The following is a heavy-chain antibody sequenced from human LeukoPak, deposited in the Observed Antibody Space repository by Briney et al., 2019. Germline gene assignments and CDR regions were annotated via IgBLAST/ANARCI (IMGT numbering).Heavy chain of an antibody. CDR3: ASLPGYYWSLKHPGTEY. Sequence: PSETLSLTGTVSGGSISSSSYYWGWVRQPPGKGLAWIGSIYYSGSTYYNPSLKSRVTISVDTSKNQFSLKLSSVTAADTAVYYCASLPGYYWSLKHPGTEYWGQGTLVTVSS. J-gene: IGHJ4*02. CDR2: IYYSGST. D-gene: IGHD1-1*01. V-gene: IGHV4-39*01. CDR1: GGSISSSSYY.